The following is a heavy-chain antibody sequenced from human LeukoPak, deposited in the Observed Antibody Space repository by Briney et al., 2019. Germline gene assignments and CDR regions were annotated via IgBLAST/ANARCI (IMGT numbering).Heavy chain of an antibody. Sequence: GGSLRLSCAASGFTFSSYAMHWVRQAPGKGLEWVAVISYDGSNKYYADSVKGRFTISRDNSKNTLYLQMNSLRAEDTAVYYCARDPQHPIYGYYYGMDVWGQGTTVTVSS. J-gene: IGHJ6*02. CDR3: ARDPQHPIYGYYYGMDV. CDR1: GFTFSSYA. V-gene: IGHV3-30-3*01. CDR2: ISYDGSNK. D-gene: IGHD3-9*01.